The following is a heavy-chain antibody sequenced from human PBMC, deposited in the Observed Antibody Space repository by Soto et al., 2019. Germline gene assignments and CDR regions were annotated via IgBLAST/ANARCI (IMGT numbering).Heavy chain of an antibody. D-gene: IGHD2-2*01. CDR2: IIPIFGTA. J-gene: IGHJ5*02. CDR3: ASGSEMHLFYCSSTSCYFENNWFDP. V-gene: IGHV1-69*13. CDR1: GGTFSSYA. Sequence: GPPVKVSCKASGGTFSSYAISWGRQAPGQRLEWMGGIIPIFGTANYAQKFQGRVTITADESTSTAYMELSSLRSEDTAVYYCASGSEMHLFYCSSTSCYFENNWFDPWGQGTLVTVSS.